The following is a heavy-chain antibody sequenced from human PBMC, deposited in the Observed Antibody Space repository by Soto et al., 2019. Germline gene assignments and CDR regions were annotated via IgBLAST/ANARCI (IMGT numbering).Heavy chain of an antibody. Sequence: QVQLVQSGAEVKKPGSSVKVSCKASGGSFTNYIFTWVRQAPGQGLEWMGRIIPVLGVEYYAQKFQGRVTITADKSTNTAYMELSSLRSEDTAVYYCAKSPNPASATASYYGMDVWGLGTTVTVSS. V-gene: IGHV1-69*02. D-gene: IGHD2-21*02. CDR1: GGSFTNYI. J-gene: IGHJ6*02. CDR3: AKSPNPASATASYYGMDV. CDR2: IIPVLGVE.